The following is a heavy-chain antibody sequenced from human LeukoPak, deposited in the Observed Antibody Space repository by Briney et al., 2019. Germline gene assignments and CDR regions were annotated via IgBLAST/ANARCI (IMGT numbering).Heavy chain of an antibody. CDR2: INHNGST. CDR1: GGSFSGYY. V-gene: IGHV4-34*01. CDR3: ARGDYVSWFDP. D-gene: IGHD4-17*01. Sequence: SETLSLTCAVYGGSFSGYYWSWIRQPPGKGLEWIGEINHNGSTNYNPSLKSRVTISVDTSKNQFSLKLSSVTAADTAVYYCARGDYVSWFDPWGQGTLVTVSS. J-gene: IGHJ5*02.